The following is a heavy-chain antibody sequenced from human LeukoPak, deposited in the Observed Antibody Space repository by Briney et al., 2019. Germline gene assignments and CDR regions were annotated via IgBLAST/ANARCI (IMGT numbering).Heavy chain of an antibody. Sequence: GGSLRLSCAASGFTFDDYAMHWVRQAPGKGLEWVSGISWNSGSIGYADSVKGRFTISRDNAKNSLYLQMNSLRAGDTALYYCAKDGYWGQGTLVTVSS. CDR2: ISWNSGSI. V-gene: IGHV3-9*01. CDR1: GFTFDDYA. CDR3: AKDGY. J-gene: IGHJ4*02.